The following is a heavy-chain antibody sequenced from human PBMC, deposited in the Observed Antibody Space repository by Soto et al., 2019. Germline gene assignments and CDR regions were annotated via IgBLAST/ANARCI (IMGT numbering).Heavy chain of an antibody. CDR1: GFTFSSFG. D-gene: IGHD3-3*01. CDR3: AKSKDSTIFGVVIYYFDT. V-gene: IGHV3-23*01. Sequence: GGSLRLSCAASGFTFSSFGMNWIRQAPGKGLEWVSSLSPNGASTYYADSVKGRFTISRDNVKNTLFLQMDSLRAEDTAVYFCAKSKDSTIFGVVIYYFDTWGQGALVTVSS. CDR2: LSPNGAST. J-gene: IGHJ4*02.